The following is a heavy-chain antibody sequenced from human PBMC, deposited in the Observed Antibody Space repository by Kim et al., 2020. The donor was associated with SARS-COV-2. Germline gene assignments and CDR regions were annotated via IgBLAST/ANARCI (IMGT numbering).Heavy chain of an antibody. V-gene: IGHV3-7*01. CDR3: ARDNPLYAYGMDV. CDR1: GFTLSSHW. J-gene: IGHJ6*02. Sequence: GGSLRLSCAASGFTLSSHWMNWVRQAPGKGLEWVANIKQDGSEKYYVDSVKGRFTISRDNAKNSLYLQMNTLRAEDTAVYYCARDNPLYAYGMDVGGQGTTVTVSS. CDR2: IKQDGSEK. D-gene: IGHD4-17*01.